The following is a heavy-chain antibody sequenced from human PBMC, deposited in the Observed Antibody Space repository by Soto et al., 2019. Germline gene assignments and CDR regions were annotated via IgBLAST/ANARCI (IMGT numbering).Heavy chain of an antibody. CDR3: ARSSSWTNFDY. J-gene: IGHJ4*02. CDR2: IDDSGSNT. CDR1: GITFSSHP. Sequence: EVQLLESGGGLVQPGGSLRLSCAASGITFSSHPMSWVRQAPGKGLEWVSTIDDSGSNTYYADSVEGRFTISRDNSKNTLYLQMNSLGAEDTAVYYCARSSSWTNFDYWGQGALVTVSS. V-gene: IGHV3-23*05. D-gene: IGHD6-13*01.